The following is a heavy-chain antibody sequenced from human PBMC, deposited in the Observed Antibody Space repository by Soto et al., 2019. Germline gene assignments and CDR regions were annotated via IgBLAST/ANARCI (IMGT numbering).Heavy chain of an antibody. Sequence: QVQLVESGGGVVQPGRSLSLSCAASGFTFSSYAMHWVRQAPGKGLEWVAVISYAGSNKYYADSVKGRFTIARDSSKNALYLKMNSLRAEDTAVYYCARLLWRDDYNCRYFGLWGRGTVFTVSS. D-gene: IGHD4-4*01. CDR1: GFTFSSYA. V-gene: IGHV3-30-3*01. J-gene: IGHJ2*01. CDR2: ISYAGSNK. CDR3: ARLLWRDDYNCRYFGL.